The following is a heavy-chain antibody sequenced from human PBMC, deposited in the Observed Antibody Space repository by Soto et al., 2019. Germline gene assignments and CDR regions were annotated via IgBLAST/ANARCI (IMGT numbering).Heavy chain of an antibody. CDR2: INPSGGST. CDR1: GYTFTSYY. Sequence: EASVKVSCKTSGYTFTSYYMHWVRQAPGQGLEWMGIINPSGGSTSYAQKFQGRVTMTRDTSTSTVYMELSSLRSEDTAVYYCARSLAGTGGWFDPWGQGTLVTVSS. D-gene: IGHD6-13*01. CDR3: ARSLAGTGGWFDP. V-gene: IGHV1-46*01. J-gene: IGHJ5*02.